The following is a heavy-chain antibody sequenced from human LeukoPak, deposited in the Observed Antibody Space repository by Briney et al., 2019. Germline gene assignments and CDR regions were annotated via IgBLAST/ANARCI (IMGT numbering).Heavy chain of an antibody. Sequence: ASVKVSCKSSGYTSSSYGISWMRQAPGQGLGWMGWISTYNGNTNYAQKFQGRVTVTTDTSTSTAYMELRSLRSDDTAVYYCARDVPGSIGTTARFDPWGQGTLVTVSS. D-gene: IGHD1-1*01. CDR2: ISTYNGNT. CDR1: GYTSSSYG. V-gene: IGHV1-18*01. CDR3: ARDVPGSIGTTARFDP. J-gene: IGHJ5*02.